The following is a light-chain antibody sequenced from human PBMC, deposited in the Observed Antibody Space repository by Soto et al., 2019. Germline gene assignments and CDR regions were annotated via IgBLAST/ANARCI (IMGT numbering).Light chain of an antibody. CDR1: SSNIGSHT. V-gene: IGLV1-44*01. CDR3: AAWDDSLNGVV. J-gene: IGLJ2*01. CDR2: SNT. Sequence: QSVLTQPPSASGTPGQTIAISCSGGSSNIGSHTVNWYQQLPGTAPRLLIYSNTQRPSGVPDRFSGSKSGTSASLAISGLLSEYEGDYYCAAWDDSLNGVVFGGGTKVTVL.